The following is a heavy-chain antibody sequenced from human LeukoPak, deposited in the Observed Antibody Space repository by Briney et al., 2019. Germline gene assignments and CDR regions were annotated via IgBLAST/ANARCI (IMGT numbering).Heavy chain of an antibody. Sequence: GESLKISCKGSGYSFTSYWIGWVRQVPGKGLEWMGIIYPGDSDTRYSPSFRGQVTISADKSISTAYLQWSSLKASDTAMYYCARLRVTGEFYYYYYMDVWGKGTTVTVSS. D-gene: IGHD7-27*01. J-gene: IGHJ6*03. CDR2: IYPGDSDT. CDR3: ARLRVTGEFYYYYYMDV. V-gene: IGHV5-51*01. CDR1: GYSFTSYW.